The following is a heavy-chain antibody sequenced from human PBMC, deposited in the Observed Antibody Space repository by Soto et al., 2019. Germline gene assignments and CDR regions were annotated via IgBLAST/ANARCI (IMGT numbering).Heavy chain of an antibody. J-gene: IGHJ4*02. V-gene: IGHV4-4*02. CDR1: GGSISSNW. D-gene: IGHD6-19*01. CDR3: ATHIAVSGTRGFDF. Sequence: QVHLQESGPGLIKPSGTLSLTCAVSGGSISSNWWSWVRQPPGKGLEWIGEIYHSGSTNYNPSLINRVTMSMDTSQNHLSLNLNSVTAADTAVYYCATHIAVSGTRGFDFWGRGTLVTVSS. CDR2: IYHSGST.